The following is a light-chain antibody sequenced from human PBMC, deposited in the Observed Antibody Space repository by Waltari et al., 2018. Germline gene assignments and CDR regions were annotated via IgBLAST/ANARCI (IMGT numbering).Light chain of an antibody. J-gene: IGKJ1*01. V-gene: IGKV3-20*01. CDR1: ESVSKF. CDR3: QKYESLPAT. Sequence: EIVLTQSPGTLSLSPGEGATLSCRASESVSKFLAWYQQKPGQAPRPLIYHASNRASGIPDRFSGSGFGTDFSLTISRLEPEDFAVYYCQKYESLPATFGQGTKVEIK. CDR2: HAS.